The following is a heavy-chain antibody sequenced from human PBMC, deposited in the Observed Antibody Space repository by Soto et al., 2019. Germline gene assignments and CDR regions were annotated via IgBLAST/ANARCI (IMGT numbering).Heavy chain of an antibody. CDR2: ISSSSSHI. D-gene: IGHD2-2*01. J-gene: IGHJ6*02. CDR1: GFTFSSYS. Sequence: GGSLRLSCAASGFTFSSYSINWVRQAPGKGLEWVSSISSSSSHIYYADSVKGRFTISRDNAKNSLYLQMNSLRAEDTAVYYCARVLVVPAASRHYYYGMDVWGQGTTVTVSS. CDR3: ARVLVVPAASRHYYYGMDV. V-gene: IGHV3-21*01.